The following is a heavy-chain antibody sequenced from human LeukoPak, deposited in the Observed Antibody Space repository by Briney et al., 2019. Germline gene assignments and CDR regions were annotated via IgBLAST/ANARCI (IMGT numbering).Heavy chain of an antibody. Sequence: LGESLKISCKGSGYSFTSYWIGWVRQMPGKGLEWMGIIYPGDSDTRYSPSFQGQVTISADKSISTAYLQWSSLKASDTAMYYCARLLHSGYDTPPEFDYWGQGTLVTVSS. V-gene: IGHV5-51*01. CDR1: GYSFTSYW. J-gene: IGHJ4*02. D-gene: IGHD5-12*01. CDR3: ARLLHSGYDTPPEFDY. CDR2: IYPGDSDT.